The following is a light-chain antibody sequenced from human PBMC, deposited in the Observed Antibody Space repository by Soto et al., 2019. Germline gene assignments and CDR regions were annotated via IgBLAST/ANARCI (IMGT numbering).Light chain of an antibody. CDR1: QSVSNNY. CDR3: QQYGSSTIT. Sequence: EIVLTQSPGTLSLSPGERATLSCRASQSVSNNYLAWYQQKPGQAPRLLIYGASNRATGIPDRFSGSGSGTDFNLTISRLETEDFAVYYCQQYGSSTITFGQGTRLEIK. CDR2: GAS. V-gene: IGKV3-20*01. J-gene: IGKJ5*01.